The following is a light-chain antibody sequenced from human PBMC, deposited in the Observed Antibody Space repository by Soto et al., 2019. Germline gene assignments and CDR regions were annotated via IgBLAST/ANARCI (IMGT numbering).Light chain of an antibody. Sequence: EIVLTQSPGTLSLSPGVRATLSCRASQTLRSGYLAWYQHKPGQAPRLLIYDVSSRATGIPDRFSGSGSGTDFTLTISRLEPEDFAVYYCQQYGSSPRAFGQGTKVEVK. V-gene: IGKV3-20*01. CDR2: DVS. CDR3: QQYGSSPRA. CDR1: QTLRSGY. J-gene: IGKJ1*01.